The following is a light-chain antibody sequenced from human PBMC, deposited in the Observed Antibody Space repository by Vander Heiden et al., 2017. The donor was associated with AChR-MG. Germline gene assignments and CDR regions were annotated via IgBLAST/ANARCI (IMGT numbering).Light chain of an antibody. J-gene: IGKJ4*01. V-gene: IGKV1-33*01. CDR2: DAS. CDR1: QDSNNY. CDR3: QQYDNFPPT. Sequence: DIQMTQSPSSLSASVGDRVTFTCQASQDSNNYLNWYHQKPGQAPKLLIYDASTMETGVTSRFSGSGSETHFTFTIRSLQSEDFETYYWQQYDNFPPTFGGGTKVEIK.